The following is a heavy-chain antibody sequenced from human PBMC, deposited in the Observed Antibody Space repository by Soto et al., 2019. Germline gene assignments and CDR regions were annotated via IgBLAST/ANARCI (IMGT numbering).Heavy chain of an antibody. D-gene: IGHD1-20*01. V-gene: IGHV3-23*01. CDR1: GFTFSSYA. Sequence: GGSLRLSCAASGFTFSSYAMSWVRQAPGKGLEWVSAISGSGGSTYYADSVKGRFTISRDNSKNTLYLQMNSLRAEDTAVYYCAKGCRITGTSSTGPNDDWGQGTLVNVAS. J-gene: IGHJ4*02. CDR3: AKGCRITGTSSTGPNDD. CDR2: ISGSGGST.